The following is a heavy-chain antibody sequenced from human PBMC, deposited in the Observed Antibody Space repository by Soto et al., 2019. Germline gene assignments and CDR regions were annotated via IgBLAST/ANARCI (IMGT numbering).Heavy chain of an antibody. CDR2: IIPILGIA. D-gene: IGHD4-17*01. J-gene: IGHJ5*02. CDR1: GGTFSSYT. V-gene: IGHV1-69*02. CDR3: ARDYGDYGKWFDP. Sequence: QVQLVQSGAEVKKPGSSVKVSCKASGGTFSSYTISWVRQAPGQGLEWMGRIIPILGIANYAQKFQGRVTMTADKSTSTAYMELSSLRSEDTAVYYCARDYGDYGKWFDPWGQGTLVTVSS.